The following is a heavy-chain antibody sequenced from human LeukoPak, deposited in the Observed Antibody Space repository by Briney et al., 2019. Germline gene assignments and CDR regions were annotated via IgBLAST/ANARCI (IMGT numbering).Heavy chain of an antibody. D-gene: IGHD3-16*01. J-gene: IGHJ4*02. Sequence: GGSLRPARAASGFIFSTYGINSVRQAPGKGLEWVSSITGTSRYKYYTVSVKGRFTISRDNAKNSLYPQMNTLTVEDTAVYYCAREGGVERRFARPPSFFDFWGQGTLVSVSS. CDR1: GFIFSTYG. V-gene: IGHV3-21*01. CDR2: ITGTSRYK. CDR3: AREGGVERRFARPPSFFDF.